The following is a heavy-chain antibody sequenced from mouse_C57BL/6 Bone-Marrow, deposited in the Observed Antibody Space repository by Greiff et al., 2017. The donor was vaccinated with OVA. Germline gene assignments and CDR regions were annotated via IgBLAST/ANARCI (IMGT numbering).Heavy chain of an antibody. D-gene: IGHD2-5*01. Sequence: QVQLQHSGAELARPGASVKLSCKASGYTFTSYGISWVKQRTGQGLEWIGEIYPRSGNTYYNEKFKGKATLTADKSSSTAYMELRSLTSEDSAVYFCASRRVPHSNAWFAYWGQGTLVTVSA. CDR3: ASRRVPHSNAWFAY. CDR2: IYPRSGNT. J-gene: IGHJ3*01. CDR1: GYTFTSYG. V-gene: IGHV1-81*01.